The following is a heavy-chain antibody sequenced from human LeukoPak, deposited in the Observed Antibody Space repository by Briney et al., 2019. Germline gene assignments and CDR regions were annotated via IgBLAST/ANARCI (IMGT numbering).Heavy chain of an antibody. D-gene: IGHD5-18*01. J-gene: IGHJ6*03. CDR2: ISSSGSTI. CDR1: GFTFSDYY. Sequence: GGSLRLSCAASGFTFSDYYMSWIRQAPGKGLEWVSYISSSGSTIYYADSVKGRFTISRDNAKNSLYLQMNSLRAEDTAVYYCARDVYSYGNYYYYMDVWGKGTTVTVSS. CDR3: ARDVYSYGNYYYYMDV. V-gene: IGHV3-11*01.